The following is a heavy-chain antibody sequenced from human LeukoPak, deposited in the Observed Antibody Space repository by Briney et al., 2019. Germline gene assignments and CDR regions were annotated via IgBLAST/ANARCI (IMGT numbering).Heavy chain of an antibody. CDR2: IRNDGTDK. D-gene: IGHD6-13*01. CDR3: VKVLSSSWGYFGF. V-gene: IGHV3-30*02. J-gene: IGHJ4*02. Sequence: GGSLRLSCAASGFTFSSYGMHWVRQAPGKGLEWVAFIRNDGTDKYYADSVKGRFTISRDNSKNTLYVQMNSLRPEDTAIYYCVKVLSSSWGYFGFWGQGTLVTVSS. CDR1: GFTFSSYG.